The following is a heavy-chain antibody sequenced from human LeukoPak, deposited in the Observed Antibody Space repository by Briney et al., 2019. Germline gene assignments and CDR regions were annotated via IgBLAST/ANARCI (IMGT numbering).Heavy chain of an antibody. CDR2: ITSSSSTI. D-gene: IGHD3-16*01. J-gene: IGHJ6*03. V-gene: IGHV3-48*01. CDR1: GFTFSTYW. CDR3: ARAEGGNYYYYYYMDV. Sequence: GGSLRLSCEDSGFTFSTYWMSWVRQAPGKGLEWVSYITSSSSTISYADSVKGRFTISRDNAENSLYLQMNSLRAEDTAIYYCARAEGGNYYYYYYMDVWGKGTTVTVSS.